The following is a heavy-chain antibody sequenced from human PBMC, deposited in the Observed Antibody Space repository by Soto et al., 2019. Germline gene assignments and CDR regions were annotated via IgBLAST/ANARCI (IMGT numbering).Heavy chain of an antibody. V-gene: IGHV3-48*02. CDR1: RFTFSSYS. J-gene: IGHJ4*02. Sequence: PGGSLRLSCAASRFTFSSYSMNWVRQAPGKGLEWVSYISSSTSTIYYADSVKGRFTISRDNAKNSLHLQMNSLRDEDTAVYYCAKGLINGRWYAADWGQGTLVTVSS. CDR3: AKGLINGRWYAAD. CDR2: ISSSTSTI. D-gene: IGHD6-13*01.